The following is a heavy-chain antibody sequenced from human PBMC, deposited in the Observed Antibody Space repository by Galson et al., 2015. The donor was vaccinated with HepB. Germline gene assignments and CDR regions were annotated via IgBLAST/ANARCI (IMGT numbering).Heavy chain of an antibody. V-gene: IGHV3-30*18. CDR1: GFTFSSYG. CDR2: ISYDGSNK. Sequence: SLRLSCAASGFTFSSYGMHWVRQAPGKGLEWVAVISYDGSNKYYADSVKGRFTISRDNSKNTLYLQMNSLRAEDTAVYYCAKLQSVVPAAIRGDHDWFDPWGQGTLVTVSS. D-gene: IGHD2-2*01. CDR3: AKLQSVVPAAIRGDHDWFDP. J-gene: IGHJ5*02.